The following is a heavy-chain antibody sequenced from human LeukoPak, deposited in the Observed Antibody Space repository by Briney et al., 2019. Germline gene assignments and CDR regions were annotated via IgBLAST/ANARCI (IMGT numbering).Heavy chain of an antibody. D-gene: IGHD3-16*01. CDR2: ISASGGST. J-gene: IGHJ4*02. Sequence: GGSLRLSSAASGFTFNSYAMSWVRQAPGKGLEWVSIISASGGSTYYADSVKGRFTISRDNSKNTLYLRMNSLRAEDTAVYYCATQGGNFDYWGQGTLVTVSS. CDR3: ATQGGNFDY. CDR1: GFTFNSYA. V-gene: IGHV3-23*01.